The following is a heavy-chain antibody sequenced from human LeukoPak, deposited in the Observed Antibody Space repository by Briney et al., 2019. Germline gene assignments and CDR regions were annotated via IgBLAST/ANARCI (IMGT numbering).Heavy chain of an antibody. CDR3: ARAPPFAPLGY. CDR2: IIPIFGTA. V-gene: IGHV1-69*13. Sequence: SVKVSCKASGYIFTSYAISWVRQAPGQGLEWMGGIIPIFGTANYAQKFQGRVTITADESTSTAYMELSSLRSEDTAVYYCARAPPFAPLGYWGQGTLVTVSS. J-gene: IGHJ4*02. CDR1: GYIFTSYA. D-gene: IGHD3-16*01.